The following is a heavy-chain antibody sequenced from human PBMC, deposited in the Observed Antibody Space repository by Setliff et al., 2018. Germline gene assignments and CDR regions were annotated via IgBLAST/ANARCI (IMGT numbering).Heavy chain of an antibody. V-gene: IGHV7-4-1*02. Sequence: GSVKVSCKASGYTFTTYAMGWMRQAPGQRLEWMGWINTNTGNPSYAQDFTGRLVFSLDTSVSTAYLQISSLKAEDSAVYYCARASRFGTTVWKGDYYMDVWGKGTTVTVSS. CDR3: ARASRFGTTVWKGDYYMDV. D-gene: IGHD4-4*01. J-gene: IGHJ6*03. CDR1: GYTFTTYA. CDR2: INTNTGNP.